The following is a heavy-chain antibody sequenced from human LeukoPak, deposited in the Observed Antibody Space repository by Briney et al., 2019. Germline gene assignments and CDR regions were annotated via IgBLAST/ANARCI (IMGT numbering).Heavy chain of an antibody. D-gene: IGHD6-19*01. V-gene: IGHV4-34*01. Sequence: SETLSLTCAVYGGSLSDYYWSWIRQSPGKGLEWIGEISHRGRTYYNLSLKSRVTISIDTSKNQFSLKLSSVTAADTAVYYCARVRGGSGWFDFDYWGQGTLVTVSS. J-gene: IGHJ4*02. CDR3: ARVRGGSGWFDFDY. CDR1: GGSLSDYY. CDR2: ISHRGRT.